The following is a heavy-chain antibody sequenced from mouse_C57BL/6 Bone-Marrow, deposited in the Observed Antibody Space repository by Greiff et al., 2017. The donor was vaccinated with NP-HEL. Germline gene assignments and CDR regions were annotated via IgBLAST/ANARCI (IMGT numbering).Heavy chain of an antibody. V-gene: IGHV6-6*01. CDR2: IRNKANNHAT. CDR1: GFTFSDAW. CDR3: TALYYYGSSYVGYFDV. J-gene: IGHJ1*03. Sequence: EVKLQESGGGLVQPGGSMKLSCAASGFTFSDAWMDWVRQSPEKGLEWVAEIRNKANNHATYYAESVEGRFTISRDDSKSSVYLQMNSLRAEDTGIYYCTALYYYGSSYVGYFDVWGTGTTVTVSS. D-gene: IGHD1-1*01.